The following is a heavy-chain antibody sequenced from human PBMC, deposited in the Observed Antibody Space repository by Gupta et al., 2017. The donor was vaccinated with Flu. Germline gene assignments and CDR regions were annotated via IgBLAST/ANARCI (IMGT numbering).Heavy chain of an antibody. D-gene: IGHD4-11*01. CDR1: GGSISSYY. CDR3: ASGGEYSNYVSYYGMDV. J-gene: IGHJ6*02. CDR2: IYYSGST. Sequence: QVQLQESGPGLVKPSETLSLTCTVSGGSISSYYWSWIRQPPGKGLEWIGYIYYSGSTNYNPSLKSRVTISVDTSKNQFSLKLSSVTAADTAVYYCASGGEYSNYVSYYGMDVWGQGTTVTVSS. V-gene: IGHV4-59*01.